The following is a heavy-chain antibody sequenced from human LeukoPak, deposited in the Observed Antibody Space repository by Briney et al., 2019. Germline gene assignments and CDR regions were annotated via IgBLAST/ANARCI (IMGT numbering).Heavy chain of an antibody. CDR1: GYTFTTYA. J-gene: IGHJ4*02. CDR2: INAGNGNT. D-gene: IGHD2-15*01. CDR3: ARDPIGGRWPYYFDY. V-gene: IGHV1-3*01. Sequence: ASVNVSCKASGYTFTTYAMHWVRQAPGQRLEWMGWINAGNGNTKYSQKFQARVTITRDTSASTAYMELSSLRSEDTAVYYCARDPIGGRWPYYFDYWGQGTLVTVSS.